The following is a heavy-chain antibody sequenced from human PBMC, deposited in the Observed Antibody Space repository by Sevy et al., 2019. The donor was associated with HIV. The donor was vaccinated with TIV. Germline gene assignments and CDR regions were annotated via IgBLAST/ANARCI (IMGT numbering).Heavy chain of an antibody. V-gene: IGHV1-2*06. D-gene: IGHD4-17*01. CDR1: GYTFTGYY. Sequence: ASVKVSCKASGYTFTGYYMHWVRQAPGQGLEWMGRINPNSGDTNYAQKFQGRVTMTRDTSISTAYMELSRLRSDDTAVYYCARDPTTVMTPEDYWGQGTLVTVSS. CDR2: INPNSGDT. J-gene: IGHJ4*02. CDR3: ARDPTTVMTPEDY.